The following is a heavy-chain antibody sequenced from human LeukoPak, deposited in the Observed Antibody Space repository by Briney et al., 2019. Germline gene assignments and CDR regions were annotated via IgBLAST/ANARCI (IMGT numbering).Heavy chain of an antibody. CDR3: ARVATTYGSGTGYFDY. Sequence: ASVKVSCKASGYTFTSYGISWVRQAPGQGLEWMGWISAYNGNTNYAQKLQGRVTMTTDTSTSTAYMELRSLRSDDTAVYYCARVATTYGSGTGYFDYWGQGTLVTVSS. J-gene: IGHJ4*02. CDR1: GYTFTSYG. CDR2: ISAYNGNT. V-gene: IGHV1-18*01. D-gene: IGHD3-10*01.